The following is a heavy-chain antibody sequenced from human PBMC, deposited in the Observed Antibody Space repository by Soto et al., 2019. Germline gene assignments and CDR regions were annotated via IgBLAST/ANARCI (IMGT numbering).Heavy chain of an antibody. CDR2: IYHSGST. D-gene: IGHD3-16*02. J-gene: IGHJ6*02. CDR3: ARGGYDYVWGSYRYLYYYGMDV. V-gene: IGHV4-38-2*01. Sequence: SETLSLTCAVSGYSISSGYYWGWIRQPPGKGLEWIGSIYHSGSTYYNPSLKSRVTISVDTSKNQFSLKMSSVTAADTAVYYCARGGYDYVWGSYRYLYYYGMDVWGQGTTVTVSS. CDR1: GYSISSGYY.